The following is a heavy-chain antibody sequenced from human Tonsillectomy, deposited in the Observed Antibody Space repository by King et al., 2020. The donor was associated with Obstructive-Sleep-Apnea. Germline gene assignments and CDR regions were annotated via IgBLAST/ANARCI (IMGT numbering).Heavy chain of an antibody. CDR1: GGSISNYY. V-gene: IGHV4-59*08. J-gene: IGHJ4*02. D-gene: IGHD5/OR15-5a*01. CDR3: ARHRGVEDSGVYGDYFDY. CDR2: MYYSGNT. Sequence: VQLQESGPGLVKPSETLSLTCTVSGGSISNYYWSWIRQPPGKGLEWIGYMYYSGNTNYNPSLKSRVTISADTSKIQFSLRLSSVTAADTAVYYCARHRGVEDSGVYGDYFDYWGQGTLVTVSS.